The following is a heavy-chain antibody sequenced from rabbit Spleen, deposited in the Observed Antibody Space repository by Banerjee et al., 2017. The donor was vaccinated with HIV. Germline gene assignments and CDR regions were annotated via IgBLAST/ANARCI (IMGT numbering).Heavy chain of an antibody. CDR2: IDTGSSGFT. J-gene: IGHJ4*01. Sequence: QEQLVESGGGLVKPGASLTLTCIASGVSFSGNSYMCWVRQAPGKGLEWIACIDTGSSGFTYFASWAKGRFTISRTSSTTVALQMTSLTAADTATYFCARDPAGREDFNLWGQGTLVTVS. CDR3: ARDPAGREDFNL. V-gene: IGHV1S45*01. D-gene: IGHD4-2*01. CDR1: GVSFSGNSY.